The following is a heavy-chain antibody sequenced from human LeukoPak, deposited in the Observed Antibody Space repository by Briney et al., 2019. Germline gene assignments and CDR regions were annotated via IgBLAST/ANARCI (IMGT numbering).Heavy chain of an antibody. Sequence: SETLSLTCTVSGASVSSGGYYWSWIRQHPGKGLEWIGYIYYSDAYDNPSLKSRVTISVDTSKNQFSLNLSSVTAADTAVYYCARGVLTGYYGDFDYWGQGTLVTVSS. CDR2: IYYSDA. V-gene: IGHV4-31*03. CDR1: GASVSSGGYY. CDR3: ARGVLTGYYGDFDY. D-gene: IGHD3-9*01. J-gene: IGHJ4*02.